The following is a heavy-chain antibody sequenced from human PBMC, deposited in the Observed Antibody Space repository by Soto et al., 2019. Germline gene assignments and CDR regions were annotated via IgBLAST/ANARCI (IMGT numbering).Heavy chain of an antibody. D-gene: IGHD2-8*02. Sequence: GGSLRLSCAASGFTCRCYDMSWVRQAPGKGLEWVSTILVGGSTHYPDSVKGRFTISRDNSKNTVFLQMNSLTAGDTAVYYCAKATATGGGAFDICGQGTMVTVSS. CDR1: GFTCRCYD. V-gene: IGHV3-23*01. CDR3: AKATATGGGAFDI. CDR2: ILVGGST. J-gene: IGHJ3*02.